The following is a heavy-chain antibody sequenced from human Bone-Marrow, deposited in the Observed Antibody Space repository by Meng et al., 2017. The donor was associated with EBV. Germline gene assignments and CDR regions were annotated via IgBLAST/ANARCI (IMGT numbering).Heavy chain of an antibody. V-gene: IGHV4-34*01. Sequence: QVQPQQGGGGLLKPSETLSLTCAGYGGSFSGYYWSWIRQPPGKGLEWIGEINHSGSTNYNPSLKSRVTISVDTSKNQFSLKLSSVTAADTAAYYCARARVGATRGTYFDYWGQGTLVTVSS. CDR3: ARARVGATRGTYFDY. CDR2: INHSGST. D-gene: IGHD1-26*01. CDR1: GGSFSGYY. J-gene: IGHJ4*02.